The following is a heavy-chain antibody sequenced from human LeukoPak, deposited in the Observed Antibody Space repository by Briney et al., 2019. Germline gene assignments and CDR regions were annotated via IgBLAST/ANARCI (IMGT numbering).Heavy chain of an antibody. CDR3: ARDRFMIVVGPFDY. V-gene: IGHV1-18*01. CDR2: ISAYNGNT. Sequence: ASVKVSCKASGYTFTSYGISWVRQAPGQGLEWMGWISAYNGNTNYAQKLQGRVTMTTDTSTSTAYMELRSLRSDDTAVYYCARDRFMIVVGPFDYWGQGTLVTVSS. CDR1: GYTFTSYG. J-gene: IGHJ4*02. D-gene: IGHD3-22*01.